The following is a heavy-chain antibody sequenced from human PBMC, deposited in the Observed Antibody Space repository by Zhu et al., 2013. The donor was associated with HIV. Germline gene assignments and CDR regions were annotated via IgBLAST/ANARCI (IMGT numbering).Heavy chain of an antibody. CDR2: ISTYNGNT. J-gene: IGHJ4*02. V-gene: IGHV1-18*01. Sequence: QVQLVQSGAEVKKPGASVKVSRKASGYTFTSYGISWVRQAPGQGLEWMGWISTYNGNTNYAQKLQGRVTMTTDTSTTTAYMELRSLRSDDTAVYYCARTTNDFWSGYPTDYWAREPWSPPP. D-gene: IGHD3-3*01. CDR1: GYTFTSYG. CDR3: ARTTNDFWSGYPTDY.